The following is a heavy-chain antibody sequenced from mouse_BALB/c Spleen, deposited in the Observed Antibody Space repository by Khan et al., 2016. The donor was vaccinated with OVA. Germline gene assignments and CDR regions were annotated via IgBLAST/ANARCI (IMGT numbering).Heavy chain of an antibody. V-gene: IGHV2-6-7*01. CDR3: ARDRYYYGRGLAY. CDR1: GFSLTGYG. Sequence: VQLQESGPGLVAPSQSLSITCTVSGFSLTGYGVNWVRQPPGKGLEWLGMIWGDGSTDYNSALKSRLSISKDNSKSQVFLKMNSLQTDDTARYYSARDRYYYGRGLAYWGQGTLVTVSA. CDR2: IWGDGST. J-gene: IGHJ3*01. D-gene: IGHD1-1*01.